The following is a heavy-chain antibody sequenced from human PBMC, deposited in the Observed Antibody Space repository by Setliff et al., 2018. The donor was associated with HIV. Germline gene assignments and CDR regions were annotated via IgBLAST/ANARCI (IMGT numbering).Heavy chain of an antibody. Sequence: KSSETLSLTCTVSGGSISSGDYYWSWIRQPPGKGLEWIGYIYYSGSTYYNPSLKSRVTISVDTSKNQFSLKLSSVTAADTAVYFCARDIKASGELIRWFDPWGQGVLVTVSS. CDR2: IYYSGST. J-gene: IGHJ5*02. D-gene: IGHD3-10*01. V-gene: IGHV4-30-4*08. CDR3: ARDIKASGELIRWFDP. CDR1: GGSISSGDYY.